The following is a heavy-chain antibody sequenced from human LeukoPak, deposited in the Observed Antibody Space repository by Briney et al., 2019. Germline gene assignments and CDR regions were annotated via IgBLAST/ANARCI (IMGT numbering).Heavy chain of an antibody. J-gene: IGHJ3*01. CDR3: AKYLPGSNRALDV. D-gene: IGHD1-14*01. CDR2: IGSSGGST. Sequence: GGSLRLSCAASGFTFSSYAMNWVRQAPGKGLEWVSAIGSSGGSTFYADSVKGRFTISRDNSKNTLYLQMNSLRVEDTAVYYCAKYLPGSNRALDVWGQGTMVTVSS. V-gene: IGHV3-23*01. CDR1: GFTFSSYA.